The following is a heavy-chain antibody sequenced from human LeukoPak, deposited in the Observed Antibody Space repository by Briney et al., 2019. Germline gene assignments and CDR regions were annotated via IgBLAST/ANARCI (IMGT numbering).Heavy chain of an antibody. D-gene: IGHD3-10*01. CDR1: GFTFSSYG. CDR2: ISYDGSNK. CDR3: AKAQLDWFGELVFDY. J-gene: IGHJ4*02. Sequence: GGSLRLSCAASGFTFSSYGMHWVRQAPGKGLEWVAVISYDGSNKYYADSVKGRFTISRDNSKNTLYLQMNSLRAEDTAVYYCAKAQLDWFGELVFDYWGQGTLVTVSS. V-gene: IGHV3-30*18.